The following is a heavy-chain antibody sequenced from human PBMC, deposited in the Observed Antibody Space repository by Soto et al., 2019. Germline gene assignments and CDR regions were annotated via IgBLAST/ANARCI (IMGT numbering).Heavy chain of an antibody. D-gene: IGHD1-1*01. CDR3: ARLRGTRTAFDY. CDR1: GGSFSGYY. V-gene: IGHV4-34*01. J-gene: IGHJ4*02. Sequence: SETLSLTCAVYGGSFSGYYWSWIRQPPGKGLEWIGEINHSGSTNYNPSLKSRVTISVDTSKNQFSLKLSSVTAADTAVYYCARLRGTRTAFDYWGQGTLVTVSS. CDR2: INHSGST.